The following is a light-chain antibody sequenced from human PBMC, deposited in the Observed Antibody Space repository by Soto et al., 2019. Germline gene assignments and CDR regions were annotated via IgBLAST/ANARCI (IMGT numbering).Light chain of an antibody. Sequence: QSVLTQPASVSGSPGHSIAISCTGTRSDVGAYNYVSWYQQHPGKAPKLMISEVTNRPSGVSDRFSGSKSGSTASLTISGLQAEEEADYYCSSFTSRFTFVFGTGTKVTVL. J-gene: IGLJ1*01. CDR3: SSFTSRFTFV. CDR1: RSDVGAYNY. CDR2: EVT. V-gene: IGLV2-14*01.